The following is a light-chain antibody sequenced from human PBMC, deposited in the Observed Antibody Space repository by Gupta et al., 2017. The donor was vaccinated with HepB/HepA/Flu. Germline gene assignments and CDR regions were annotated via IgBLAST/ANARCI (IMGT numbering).Light chain of an antibody. Sequence: EIVLTQSPATLSLSPGERATLSCRASQSVSSYLAWYQQKPGQAPRLLIYDASNRATGIPARFSGSGCGTDFTLTISSREPEDFAVYYCQQHSNWPPITFGQGTQVEIK. CDR3: QQHSNWPPIT. J-gene: IGKJ5*01. CDR2: DAS. V-gene: IGKV3-11*01. CDR1: QSVSSY.